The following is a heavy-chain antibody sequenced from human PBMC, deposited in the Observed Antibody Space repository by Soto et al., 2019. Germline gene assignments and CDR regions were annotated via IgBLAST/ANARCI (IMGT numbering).Heavy chain of an antibody. Sequence: QVQLQESGPGLVKPSETLSLTCTVSGGSISSYYWSWIRQPPGKGLEWIGYIYYSGSTNFNPSLKSRVTISVDTSKNQFSLKLSSVTAADTAVYYCARHRNYYGSGLELDYWGQGTLVTVSS. CDR1: GGSISSYY. D-gene: IGHD3-10*01. V-gene: IGHV4-59*08. J-gene: IGHJ4*02. CDR2: IYYSGST. CDR3: ARHRNYYGSGLELDY.